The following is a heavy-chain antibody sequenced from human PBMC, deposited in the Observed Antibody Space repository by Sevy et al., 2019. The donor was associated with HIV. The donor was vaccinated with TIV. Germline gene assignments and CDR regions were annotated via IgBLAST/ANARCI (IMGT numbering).Heavy chain of an antibody. V-gene: IGHV3-48*03. CDR2: ISSSGSSI. D-gene: IGHD1-26*01. J-gene: IGHJ3*02. CDR3: ARDLGSPDAFDI. Sequence: GGSLRLSCVASGFTFSNYEMNWVRQAPGKGLEWVSYISSSGSSIYYADSVKGRFSISRDNAKNSLFLQVNSLRAEDTAVDYCARDLGSPDAFDIWGQGTMVTVS. CDR1: GFTFSNYE.